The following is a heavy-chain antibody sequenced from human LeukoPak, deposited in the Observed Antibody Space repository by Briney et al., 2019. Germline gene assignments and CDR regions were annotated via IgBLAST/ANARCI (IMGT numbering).Heavy chain of an antibody. CDR3: ARPILRDGSGWMPDY. V-gene: IGHV5-51*01. J-gene: IGHJ4*02. D-gene: IGHD6-19*01. CDR2: IYPDDSDT. CDR1: EYSFPTYC. Sequence: GESLKISCKHSEYSFPTYCIGWVRQMPGKGLEWMGIIYPDDSDTRYSPSFQGQVTISADKSISTAYLQWSSLKASDTAMYYCARPILRDGSGWMPDYWGQGTLVTVSS.